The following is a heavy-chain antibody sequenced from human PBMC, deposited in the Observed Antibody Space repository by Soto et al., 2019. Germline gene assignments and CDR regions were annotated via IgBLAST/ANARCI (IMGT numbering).Heavy chain of an antibody. J-gene: IGHJ6*03. D-gene: IGHD1-26*01. CDR3: SRDWDHMDV. V-gene: IGHV3-21*01. CDR2: VSNGGSYT. CDR1: GFSFRSYS. Sequence: EVQLVESGGGLVQPGESLRLACAGSGFSFRSYSFNWVRQAPGKGLEWVSSVSNGGSYTYYADSVKGRFTISRDNAENSAFLQMNSLRAEDTAVYYCSRDWDHMDVWGKGTTVTVS.